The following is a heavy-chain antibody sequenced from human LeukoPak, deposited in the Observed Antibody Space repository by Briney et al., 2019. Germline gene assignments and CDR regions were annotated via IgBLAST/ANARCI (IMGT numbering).Heavy chain of an antibody. CDR2: ISSSGSTI. CDR3: ARAPYYGFQYYFDY. CDR1: GFTFSDYY. J-gene: IGHJ4*02. V-gene: IGHV3-11*01. D-gene: IGHD3-10*01. Sequence: GGSLRHSCAASGFTFSDYYMSWIRQAPGKGLEWVSYISSSGSTIYYADSVKGRFTISRDNAKNSLYLQMNSLRAEDTAVYYCARAPYYGFQYYFDYWGQGTLVTVSS.